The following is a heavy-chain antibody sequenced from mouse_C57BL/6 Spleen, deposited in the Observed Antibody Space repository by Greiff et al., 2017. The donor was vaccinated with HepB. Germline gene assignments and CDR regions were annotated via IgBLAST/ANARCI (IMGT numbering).Heavy chain of an antibody. Sequence: VQLQESGPGLVKPSQSLSLTCSVTGYSITSGYSWNWIRQFPGNKLEWMGYISYDGSNNYNPSLKNRIAITRDTSKNQFFLKLNSVTTEDTATYYCARTWDSWFAYWGQGTLVTVSA. CDR2: ISYDGSN. CDR3: ARTWDSWFAY. J-gene: IGHJ3*01. D-gene: IGHD4-1*01. CDR1: GYSITSGYS. V-gene: IGHV3-6*01.